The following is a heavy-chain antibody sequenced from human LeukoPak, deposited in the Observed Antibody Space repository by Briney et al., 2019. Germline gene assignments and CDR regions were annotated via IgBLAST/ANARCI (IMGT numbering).Heavy chain of an antibody. V-gene: IGHV3-23*01. CDR2: ISGSGSHA. CDR3: GSGPVGTTVP. J-gene: IGHJ5*02. CDR1: GFTFSSYA. Sequence: GGSLRLSCAASGFTFSSYAMSWVRQAPGQGLEWVSAISGSGSHANYAESVKGRFTISGDNSKNTLYLQMHSLIAADTAVYYCGSGPVGTTVPWGQGTLVTVSS. D-gene: IGHD1-1*01.